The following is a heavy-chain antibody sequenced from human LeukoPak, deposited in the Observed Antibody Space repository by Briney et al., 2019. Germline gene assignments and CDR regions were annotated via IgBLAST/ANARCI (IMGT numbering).Heavy chain of an antibody. D-gene: IGHD3-22*01. Sequence: GGSLRLSCAASGFSFSSYGMHWVRQAPGKGLEWVAYMRSDGSTKYYADSVKGRFTISRDNSKNTLYLQMNSLRPEDTVVYYCAKGYDSSGYYLDQWGQGTLVTVSP. CDR3: AKGYDSSGYYLDQ. CDR1: GFSFSSYG. V-gene: IGHV3-30*02. CDR2: MRSDGSTK. J-gene: IGHJ4*02.